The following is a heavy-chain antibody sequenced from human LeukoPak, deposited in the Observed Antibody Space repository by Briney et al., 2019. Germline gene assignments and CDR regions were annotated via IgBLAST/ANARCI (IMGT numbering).Heavy chain of an antibody. D-gene: IGHD3-3*01. J-gene: IGHJ4*02. CDR1: GGSFSGYY. CDR3: ARSDFWSGYSLDY. CDR2: INHSGST. Sequence: SETLSLTCAVYGGSFSGYYWCWIRQPPGKGLEWIGEINHSGSTNYNPSLKSRVTISVDTSKNQFSLKLSSVTAADTAVYYCARSDFWSGYSLDYWGQGTLVTVSS. V-gene: IGHV4-34*01.